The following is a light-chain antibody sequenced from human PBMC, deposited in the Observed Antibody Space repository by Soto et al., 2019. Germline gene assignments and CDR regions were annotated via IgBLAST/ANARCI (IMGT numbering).Light chain of an antibody. J-gene: IGLJ1*01. CDR1: SSNIGAGYD. Sequence: QSALTQPPSVSGSPGQRVTISCTGSSSNIGAGYDVHWYQQFPGAAPKLLIYGNSNRPSGVPDRFSGSKSGTSASLAISGLLAEDEADYYCQSYDGSLYVFGSGTKVTVL. CDR2: GNS. CDR3: QSYDGSLYV. V-gene: IGLV1-40*01.